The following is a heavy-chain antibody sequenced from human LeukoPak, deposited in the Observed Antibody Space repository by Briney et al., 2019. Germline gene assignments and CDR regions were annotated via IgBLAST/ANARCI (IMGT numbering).Heavy chain of an antibody. CDR2: ISSSSSYI. D-gene: IGHD5-24*01. CDR1: GFTFSNYW. CDR3: ARDGYNYAFDI. J-gene: IGHJ3*02. Sequence: GGSLRLSCAASGFTFSNYWMTWVRQAPGKGLEWVSSISSSSSYIYYADSVKGRFTISRDNAKNSLYLQMNSLRAEDTAVYYCARDGYNYAFDIWGQGTMVTVSS. V-gene: IGHV3-21*01.